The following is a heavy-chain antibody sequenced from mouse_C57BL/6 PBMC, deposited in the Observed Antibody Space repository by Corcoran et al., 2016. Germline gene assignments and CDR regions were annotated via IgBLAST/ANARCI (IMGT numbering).Heavy chain of an antibody. D-gene: IGHD2-4*01. J-gene: IGHJ2*01. CDR1: GYTFTDYN. CDR2: INPNNGGT. Sequence: EVQLQQSGPELVKPGASVKIPCKASGYTFTDYNMDWVKQSHGKSLEWIGDINPNNGGTIYNQKFKGKATLTVDKSSSTAYMELRSLTSEDTAVYYCARRRYDHDWIYFDYWGQGTTLTVSS. V-gene: IGHV1-18*01. CDR3: ARRRYDHDWIYFDY.